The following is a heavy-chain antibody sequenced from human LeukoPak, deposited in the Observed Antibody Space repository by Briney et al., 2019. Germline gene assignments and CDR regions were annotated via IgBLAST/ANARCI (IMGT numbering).Heavy chain of an antibody. V-gene: IGHV3-7*03. Sequence: GGSLRLSCAASGFTFSSYWMSWVRQAPGKGLEWVANIKQDGSEKYYVDSVKGRFTISRDNAKNSLYLQMNSLKTEDTAVYYCTTDTHIVVVPAAMSGSYRRLLSGDYWGQGTLVTVSS. D-gene: IGHD2-2*01. CDR1: GFTFSSYW. CDR2: IKQDGSEK. J-gene: IGHJ4*02. CDR3: TTDTHIVVVPAAMSGSYRRLLSGDY.